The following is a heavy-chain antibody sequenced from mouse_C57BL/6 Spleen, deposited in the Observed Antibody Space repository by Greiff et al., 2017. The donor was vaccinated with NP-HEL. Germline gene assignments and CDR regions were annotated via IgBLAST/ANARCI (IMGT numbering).Heavy chain of an antibody. J-gene: IGHJ3*01. CDR3: ARKDGTDWFAY. CDR1: GFSLTSYG. V-gene: IGHV2-2*01. CDR2: IWSGGST. Sequence: VQLKESGPGLVQPSHCPSITCTVSGFSLTSYGVHWVRQSPGKGLEWLGVIWSGGSTDYNAAFISRLSISKDNSKSQVFFKMNSLQADDTAIYYCARKDGTDWFAYWGQGTLVTVSA. D-gene: IGHD4-1*01.